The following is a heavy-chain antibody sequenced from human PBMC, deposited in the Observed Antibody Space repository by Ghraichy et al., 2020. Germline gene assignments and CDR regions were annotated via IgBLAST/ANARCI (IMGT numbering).Heavy chain of an antibody. D-gene: IGHD6-19*01. J-gene: IGHJ4*02. V-gene: IGHV3-30*02. CDR3: AKDFRIAVAGIFDY. CDR2: IRYDGSNK. Sequence: GGSLRLSCAASGFTFSTYGRHWVRQAPGKGLEWVAFIRYDGSNKYYADSVKGRFTISRDNSKNTLYLQMNSLRAEVTAVYYCAKDFRIAVAGIFDYWSQGTLVTVS. CDR1: GFTFSTYG.